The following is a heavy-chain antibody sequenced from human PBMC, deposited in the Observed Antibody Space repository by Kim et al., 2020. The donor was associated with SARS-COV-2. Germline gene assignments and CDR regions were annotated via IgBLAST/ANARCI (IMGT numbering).Heavy chain of an antibody. V-gene: IGHV4-4*02. CDR2: IFQTGST. CDR1: GGSISSSDW. J-gene: IGHJ5*01. D-gene: IGHD2-15*01. Sequence: SESLSLTCAVSGGSISSSDWGCGGRQPPGKGVGGGGEIFQTGSTPYNPSIKGRGTISLDKSNNQISLNLSSVTAADTAMYDCMRDCSGVSCYSAPPWGEG. CDR3: MRDCSGVSCYSAPP.